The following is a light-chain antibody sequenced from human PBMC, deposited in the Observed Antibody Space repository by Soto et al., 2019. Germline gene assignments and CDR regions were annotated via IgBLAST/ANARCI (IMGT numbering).Light chain of an antibody. J-gene: IGLJ2*01. CDR1: ISNIGVNY. CDR2: EHN. CDR3: ATWDSNLRAVV. V-gene: IGLV1-51*01. Sequence: QSVLTPPPSVSAAPGLKVTISCSGSISNIGVNYVSWYQQVPGTAPKLLIYEHNKRPSGIPDRFSGSTSGTSATLGITGLQTGDEGDYYCATWDSNLRAVVFGGGTKVTVL.